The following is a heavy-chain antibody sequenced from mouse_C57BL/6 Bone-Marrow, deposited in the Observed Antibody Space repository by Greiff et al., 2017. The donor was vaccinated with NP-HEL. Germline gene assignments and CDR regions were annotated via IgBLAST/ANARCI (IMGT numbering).Heavy chain of an antibody. CDR3: ARRTYYYGSSHFAY. J-gene: IGHJ3*01. CDR1: GFTFSSYG. D-gene: IGHD1-1*01. Sequence: EVHLVESGGDLVKPGGSLKLSCAASGFTFSSYGLSWVRQTPDKRLEWVATISSGGSYTYYPDSVKGRFTISRDNAKNTLYLQMSSLKSEDTAMYYCARRTYYYGSSHFAYWGQGTLVTVSA. V-gene: IGHV5-6*01. CDR2: ISSGGSYT.